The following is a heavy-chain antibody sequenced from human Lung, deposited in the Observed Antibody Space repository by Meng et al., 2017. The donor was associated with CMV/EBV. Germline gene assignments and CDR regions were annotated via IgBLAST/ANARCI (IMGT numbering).Heavy chain of an antibody. CDR2: IRHDGTNK. CDR1: GFRFDDYG. Sequence: GGSLRLXXAASGFRFDDYGMHWVRQTPGKGLEWVAFIRHDGTNKFYGDSVKGRFTISRDNSKNTVYLQMNSLRPEETAVYYCAKDLLLFGGPNAYFAQWGQGTXVTVAS. V-gene: IGHV3-30*02. D-gene: IGHD3-16*01. J-gene: IGHJ4*02. CDR3: AKDLLLFGGPNAYFAQ.